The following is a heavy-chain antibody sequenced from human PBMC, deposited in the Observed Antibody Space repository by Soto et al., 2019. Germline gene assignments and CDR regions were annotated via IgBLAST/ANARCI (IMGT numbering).Heavy chain of an antibody. V-gene: IGHV3-64*01. Sequence: EAQLVESGGGLVQPGGSLRLSCAASGFTFSNYEMHWFLQAPGKGLEYVSGISNNGAHTDYAKTVKGRFTISRDNSENTLYVQMGSLRAEDMALYYCATRGYGSRWPNVYMDVWGKGTTVTASS. CDR2: ISNNGAHT. CDR1: GFTFSNYE. CDR3: ATRGYGSRWPNVYMDV. D-gene: IGHD2-2*03. J-gene: IGHJ6*03.